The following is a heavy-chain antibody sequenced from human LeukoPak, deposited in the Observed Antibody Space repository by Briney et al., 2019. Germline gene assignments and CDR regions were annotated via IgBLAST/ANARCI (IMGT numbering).Heavy chain of an antibody. CDR3: ARSRAYYDFWSGYHELSFDY. J-gene: IGHJ4*02. Sequence: GGSLRLSCAASGFTVSSNYMSWVRQAPGKGLEWVSVIYSGGSTYYADSVKGRFTISRDNSKNTLYLQMNSLRAEDTAVYYCARSRAYYDFWSGYHELSFDYWGQGTLVTVSS. CDR1: GFTVSSNY. CDR2: IYSGGST. V-gene: IGHV3-53*01. D-gene: IGHD3-3*01.